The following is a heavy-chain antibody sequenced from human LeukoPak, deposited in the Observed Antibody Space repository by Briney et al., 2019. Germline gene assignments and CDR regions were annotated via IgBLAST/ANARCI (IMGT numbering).Heavy chain of an antibody. D-gene: IGHD3-9*01. Sequence: GGSLRLSCAASGFTFSSYAMSWVRQAPGKGLEWVSTISGSGGSTYSAASVKGRFTISRDNSKNTLYLQMNSLRAEDTAVYYCAKVGDDILTGYLSPDYWGQGSLVTVSS. J-gene: IGHJ4*02. CDR2: ISGSGGST. CDR3: AKVGDDILTGYLSPDY. V-gene: IGHV3-23*01. CDR1: GFTFSSYA.